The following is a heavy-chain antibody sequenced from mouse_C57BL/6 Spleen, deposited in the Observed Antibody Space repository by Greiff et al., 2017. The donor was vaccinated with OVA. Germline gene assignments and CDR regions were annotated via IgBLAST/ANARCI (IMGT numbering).Heavy chain of an antibody. CDR1: GYAFSSYW. D-gene: IGHD1-1*01. Sequence: QVQLKESGAELVKPGASVKISCKASGYAFSSYWMNWVKQRPGKGLEWIGQIYPGDGDTNYNGKFKGKATLTADKSSSTAYMQLSSLTSEDSAVYFCARITTVVSAMDYWGQGTSVTVSS. J-gene: IGHJ4*01. V-gene: IGHV1-80*01. CDR3: ARITTVVSAMDY. CDR2: IYPGDGDT.